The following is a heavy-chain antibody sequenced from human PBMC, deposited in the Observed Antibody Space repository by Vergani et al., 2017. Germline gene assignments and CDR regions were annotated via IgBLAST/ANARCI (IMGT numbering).Heavy chain of an antibody. D-gene: IGHD3-10*01. CDR3: ARELPRYYYGSGREPGMDV. CDR1: GGSISSGGYY. CDR2: IYYSGST. Sequence: QVQLQESGPGLVKPSQTLYLTCTVSGGSISSGGYYWSWIGQHPGKGLEWIGYIYYSGSTSYNPSLKSRVTISVDTSKNQFSLKLSSVTASDTAVYYCARELPRYYYGSGREPGMDVWGQGTTVTVSS. V-gene: IGHV4-31*03. J-gene: IGHJ6*02.